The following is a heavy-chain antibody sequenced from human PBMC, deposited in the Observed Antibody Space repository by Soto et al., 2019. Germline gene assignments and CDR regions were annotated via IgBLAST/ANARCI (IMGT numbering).Heavy chain of an antibody. CDR3: ASRSGQLPYYFDY. J-gene: IGHJ4*02. V-gene: IGHV1-18*03. D-gene: IGHD6-6*01. Sequence: QVRLVQSGTEVKKPGASVKVSCKASGFTFSNYGITCVRQAPGQGPEWMGWISASKGNTNSAQKLQGRVTITTDSSTSTTYMELRSLRSDDMAVYYCASRSGQLPYYFDYWCQGTQVTISA. CDR1: GFTFSNYG. CDR2: ISASKGNT.